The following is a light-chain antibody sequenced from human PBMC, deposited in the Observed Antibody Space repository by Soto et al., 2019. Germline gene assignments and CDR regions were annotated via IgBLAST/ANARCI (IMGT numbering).Light chain of an antibody. V-gene: IGKV3-11*01. Sequence: EIVLTQSPATLSLSPVGRATLSCMASQSVSSYLAWYQQKPGQAPRLLIYDASNRATGIPARFSGSGSGTDFTLTISSLEPEDFAVYYCQQRSNWPPTFGGGTKVDIK. CDR1: QSVSSY. J-gene: IGKJ4*01. CDR2: DAS. CDR3: QQRSNWPPT.